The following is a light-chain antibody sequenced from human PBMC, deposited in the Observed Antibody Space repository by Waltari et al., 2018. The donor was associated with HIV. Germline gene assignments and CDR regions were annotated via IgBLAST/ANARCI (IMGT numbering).Light chain of an antibody. CDR1: SSDVGYYNY. Sequence: QSALTQPASVSGSPGQSIPISCTGTSSDVGYYNYVSWYQQHPDKAPKLMIYDVSTRPSGVSNRFSGSKSGNTASLTISGLQAEDEADYYCSSYTGSSTLGVFGTGTRVTVL. CDR2: DVS. J-gene: IGLJ1*01. CDR3: SSYTGSSTLGV. V-gene: IGLV2-14*03.